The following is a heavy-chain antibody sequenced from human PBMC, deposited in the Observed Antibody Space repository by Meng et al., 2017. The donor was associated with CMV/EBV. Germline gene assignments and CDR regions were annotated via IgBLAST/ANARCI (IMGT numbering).Heavy chain of an antibody. CDR2: IVVGSGNT. D-gene: IGHD5-18*01. J-gene: IGHJ3*02. Sequence: SVKVSCKASGFTFTSSAVQWVRQARGQRLEWIGWIVVGSGNTNYAQKFQERVTITRDMSTSTAYMELSSLRSEDMAVYYCAAAPYTASDAFDIWGQGTMVTVSS. CDR1: GFTFTSSA. CDR3: AAAPYTASDAFDI. V-gene: IGHV1-58*01.